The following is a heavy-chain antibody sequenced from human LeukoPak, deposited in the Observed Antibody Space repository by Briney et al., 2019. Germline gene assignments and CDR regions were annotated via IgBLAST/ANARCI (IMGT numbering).Heavy chain of an antibody. Sequence: KNGESLKISCKGFGYSFTSYWIGWVRQMPGKGLECMGIIYPGDSDTRYSPSFQGQVTISADKSISTAYLQWSSPKASDTAMYYCARHETGPYFDYWGQGTLVTVSS. CDR1: GYSFTSYW. V-gene: IGHV5-51*01. J-gene: IGHJ4*02. D-gene: IGHD1-1*01. CDR2: IYPGDSDT. CDR3: ARHETGPYFDY.